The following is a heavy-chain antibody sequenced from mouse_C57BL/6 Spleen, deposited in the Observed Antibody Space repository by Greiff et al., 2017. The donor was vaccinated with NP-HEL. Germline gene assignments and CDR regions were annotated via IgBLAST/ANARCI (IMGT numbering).Heavy chain of an antibody. CDR3: ARWDNCGYYIDY. CDR1: GYTFTSYW. Sequence: QVQLQQPGAELVKPGASVKMSCKASGYTFTSYWITWVKQRPGQGLEWIGDIYPGSGSTTYNEKFKSKATLTVDTSSSTAYMQLSSLTSEDSAVYCCARWDNCGYYIDYWGQGTTLTVSS. CDR2: IYPGSGST. J-gene: IGHJ2*01. D-gene: IGHD4-1*01. V-gene: IGHV1-55*01.